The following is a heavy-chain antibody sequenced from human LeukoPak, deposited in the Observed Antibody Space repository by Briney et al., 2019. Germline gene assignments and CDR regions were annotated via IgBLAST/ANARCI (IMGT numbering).Heavy chain of an antibody. D-gene: IGHD1-26*01. CDR3: ARARVGSTYYSFYYLDV. Sequence: PSETLSLTCAVYGGPFSDHYWSWIRQPPGKGLEWIGEIHHTGSTNCNVSLNSRVTMSVDTSKNQFSLSLASVTAADTAVYYCARARVGSTYYSFYYLDVWGKGTTVTVSS. V-gene: IGHV4-34*01. CDR2: IHHTGST. J-gene: IGHJ6*03. CDR1: GGPFSDHY.